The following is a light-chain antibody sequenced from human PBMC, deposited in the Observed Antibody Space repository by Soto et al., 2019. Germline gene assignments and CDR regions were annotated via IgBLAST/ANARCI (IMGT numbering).Light chain of an antibody. CDR1: GSDVGAYNF. Sequence: QSVLTQPASVSGSPGQSITISCSGTGSDVGAYNFVSWYQVHPGRAPKLIISEVTVRPSGVSHRFSGSKSGNSASLTISGLQAEDEADYYCSSYTTTNTPYVFGSGTKVTVL. V-gene: IGLV2-14*01. CDR3: SSYTTTNTPYV. J-gene: IGLJ1*01. CDR2: EVT.